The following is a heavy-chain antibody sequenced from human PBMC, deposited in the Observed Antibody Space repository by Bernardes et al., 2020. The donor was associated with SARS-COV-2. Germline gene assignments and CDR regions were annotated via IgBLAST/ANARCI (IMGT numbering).Heavy chain of an antibody. D-gene: IGHD2-15*01. CDR3: AREGGYCSGGSCYADY. Sequence: ASVKVSGKASGYTFTGYYMHWVRQAPGQGLEWMGWINPNSGGTNYAQKFQGRVTMTRDTSISTAYMELSRLRSDDTAVYYCAREGGYCSGGSCYADYWGQGTLVTVSS. V-gene: IGHV1-2*02. CDR2: INPNSGGT. CDR1: GYTFTGYY. J-gene: IGHJ4*02.